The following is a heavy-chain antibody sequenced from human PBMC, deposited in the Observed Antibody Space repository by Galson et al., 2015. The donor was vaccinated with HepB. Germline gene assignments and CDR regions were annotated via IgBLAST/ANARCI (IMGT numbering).Heavy chain of an antibody. CDR1: GFSLSTTEMR. D-gene: IGHD6-19*01. CDR2: IDWDDDK. CDR3: ARSGYSSGWYPWYFDL. J-gene: IGHJ2*01. V-gene: IGHV2-70*04. Sequence: PALVKPTQTLTLTCTFSGFSLSTTEMRVSWIRQPPGKALEWLARIDWDDDKFYSTSLKTRLTISKDTSKNQVVLTMTNMDPVDTATYYCARSGYSSGWYPWYFDLWGRSTLVTVSS.